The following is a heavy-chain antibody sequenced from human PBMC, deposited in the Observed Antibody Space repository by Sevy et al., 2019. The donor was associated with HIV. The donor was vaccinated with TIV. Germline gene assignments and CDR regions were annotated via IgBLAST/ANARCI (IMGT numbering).Heavy chain of an antibody. CDR1: GFTFSSYG. CDR2: ISYDGSNK. V-gene: IGHV3-30*18. J-gene: IGHJ3*02. CDR3: GKVEDNWNYGVFDI. D-gene: IGHD1-7*01. Sequence: GGSLRLSCAASGFTFSSYGMHWVRQAPGKGLEWVAVISYDGSNKYYADSVKGRFTITRDNSKNTLYLQMNSRRADDKAVYYCGKVEDNWNYGVFDIWGQGTMVTVSS.